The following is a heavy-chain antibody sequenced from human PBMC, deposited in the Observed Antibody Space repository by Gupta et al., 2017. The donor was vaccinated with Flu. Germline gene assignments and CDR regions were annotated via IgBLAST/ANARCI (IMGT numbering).Heavy chain of an antibody. CDR1: GGSFSGYY. D-gene: IGHD1-1*01. V-gene: IGHV4-34*01. CDR3: AGYQLRYRFDP. CDR2: IKHTGTT. Sequence: QVQLQQWGAGLLKPSETLSLTCAVVGGSFSGYYWSWIRQPPGTGLEWIGEIKHTGTTNYNPSLKSRVTISADPSKRQFSLKMTAVTAADTAVYYCAGYQLRYRFDPWGQGTLVTVSS. J-gene: IGHJ5*02.